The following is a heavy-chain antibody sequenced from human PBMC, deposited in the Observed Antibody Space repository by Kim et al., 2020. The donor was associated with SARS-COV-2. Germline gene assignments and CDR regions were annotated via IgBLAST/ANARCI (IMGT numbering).Heavy chain of an antibody. CDR3: AKGTYDFWSAYHKDYFDY. Sequence: GGSLRLSCAASGFTFSDYYMNWIRQAPGKGLEWVSYISGSSTYTNYANSVKGRFTISRDNAKNSLYLQMSSLSAEDTAVYYCAKGTYDFWSAYHKDYFDYWGQETLVTVSS. D-gene: IGHD3-3*01. CDR1: GFTFSDYY. V-gene: IGHV3-11*05. J-gene: IGHJ4*02. CDR2: ISGSSTYT.